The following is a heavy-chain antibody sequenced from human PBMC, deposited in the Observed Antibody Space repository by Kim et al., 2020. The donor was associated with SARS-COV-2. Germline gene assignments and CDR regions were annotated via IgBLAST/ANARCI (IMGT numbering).Heavy chain of an antibody. V-gene: IGHV1-3*01. CDR2: ISGINT. J-gene: IGHJ3*01. CDR1: GYTFTSYA. D-gene: IGHD2-2*01. Sequence: ASVKVSCKTSGYTFTSYAIQWLRQAPGQGLEWVGWISGINTRYAQRLQGRVTITWDTSASIAYMELSSLTSEDTAVYYCARDVVVPADTGGFDVWGQGTM. CDR3: ARDVVVPADTGGFDV.